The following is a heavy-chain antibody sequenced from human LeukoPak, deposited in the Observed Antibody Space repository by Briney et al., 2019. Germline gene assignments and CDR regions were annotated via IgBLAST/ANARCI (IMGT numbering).Heavy chain of an antibody. Sequence: QPGGSLRLSCAASGFPFSSYAMSWVRQAPGKGLEWVSTITSGAGYTYYADSVKGRFTISRDNSKNTLYMQMNSLRAEDTAVFYCTRDHPDCRGNDCLLFHYWGQGTLVTVSS. CDR1: GFPFSSYA. CDR3: TRDHPDCRGNDCLLFHY. CDR2: ITSGAGYT. V-gene: IGHV3-23*01. J-gene: IGHJ4*02. D-gene: IGHD2-15*01.